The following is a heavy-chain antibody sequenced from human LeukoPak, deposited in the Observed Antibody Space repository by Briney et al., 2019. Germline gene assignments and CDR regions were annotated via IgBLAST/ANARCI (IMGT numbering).Heavy chain of an antibody. CDR3: ARDGTSTDDY. D-gene: IGHD2-2*01. Sequence: AAVKETCKCCVYTFINMGFSWLRQPPAQEGEWMGWISGNNDNPNYGQKFQGRLTVTTDSSTNTAYMELRNLRSDDTAVYYCARDGTSTDDYWGQGTLVTVSS. CDR1: VYTFINMG. CDR2: ISGNNDNP. V-gene: IGHV1-18*01. J-gene: IGHJ4*02.